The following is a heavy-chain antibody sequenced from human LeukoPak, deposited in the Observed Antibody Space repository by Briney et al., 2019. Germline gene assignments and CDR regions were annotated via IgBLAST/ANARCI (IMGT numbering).Heavy chain of an antibody. J-gene: IGHJ5*02. CDR3: ARRHYDSLTANSWFDP. CDR1: GYSFSAYY. V-gene: IGHV5-10-1*01. D-gene: IGHD3-9*01. Sequence: GESLRISCEAFGYSFSAYYITWVRQMPGKGLEWMGRIDPSDSYTIYSPSFQGHVTISADKSINTAYLQWNSLRASDTATYYCARRHYDSLTANSWFDPWGQGTLVTVSS. CDR2: IDPSDSYT.